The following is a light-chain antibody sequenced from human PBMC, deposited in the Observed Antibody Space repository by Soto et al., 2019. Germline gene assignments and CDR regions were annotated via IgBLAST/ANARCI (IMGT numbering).Light chain of an antibody. J-gene: IGKJ1*01. CDR3: QQRGT. Sequence: EIVMTQSPATLSVSPGERATLSCRASQSVSSNLAWYQQKPGQAPRLLIYGASTRATGIPARFSGSGSGTEFTLTISSLQSEDFAVYYWQQRGTFGQGTKVEIK. CDR1: QSVSSN. V-gene: IGKV3-15*01. CDR2: GAS.